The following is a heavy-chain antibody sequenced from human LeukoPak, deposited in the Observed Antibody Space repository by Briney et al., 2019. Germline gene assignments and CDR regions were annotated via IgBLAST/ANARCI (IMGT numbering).Heavy chain of an antibody. Sequence: PSETLSLTCTVSGGSISNKYWSWIRQPPGKGLEWIGYIYYSGSTNYNPSLKSRVTILVDTSKNQYSLKLSSVTAADTAVYYCARSSESHDSSGYYSYYFDYWGQGTLVTVSS. J-gene: IGHJ4*02. V-gene: IGHV4-59*01. CDR2: IYYSGST. CDR1: GGSISNKY. D-gene: IGHD3-22*01. CDR3: ARSSESHDSSGYYSYYFDY.